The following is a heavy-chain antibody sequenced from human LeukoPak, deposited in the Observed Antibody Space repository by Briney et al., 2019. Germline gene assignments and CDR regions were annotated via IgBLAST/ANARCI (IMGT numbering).Heavy chain of an antibody. V-gene: IGHV3-30-3*01. CDR1: GFTFSSYA. CDR2: ISHDGNNK. CDR3: AREGVYSNGPFDY. D-gene: IGHD5-18*01. J-gene: IGHJ4*02. Sequence: PGGSLRLSCAASGFTFSSYAMHWVRQAPGKGLEWVAVISHDGNNKYNADSVKGRFTISRGNSKNTLYLQTNSLRAEDTAVYYCAREGVYSNGPFDYWGQGTRVTVSS.